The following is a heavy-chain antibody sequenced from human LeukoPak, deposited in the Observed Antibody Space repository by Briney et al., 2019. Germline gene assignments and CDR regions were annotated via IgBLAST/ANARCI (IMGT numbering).Heavy chain of an antibody. CDR2: ISGSGGST. V-gene: IGHV3-23*01. CDR3: ARDGLVGPVAALDY. CDR1: GFTFSSCA. J-gene: IGHJ4*02. D-gene: IGHD6-19*01. Sequence: QSGGSLRLSCAASGFTFSSCAMTWVRQAPGKGLEWVSTISGSGGSTFYADSVKGRFTISRDNSKNTLYLQMNSLRAEDTAVYYCARDGLVGPVAALDYWGQGTLVTVSS.